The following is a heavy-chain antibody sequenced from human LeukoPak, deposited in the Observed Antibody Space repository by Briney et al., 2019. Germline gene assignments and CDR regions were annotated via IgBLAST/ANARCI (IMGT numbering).Heavy chain of an antibody. J-gene: IGHJ4*02. CDR3: ATVRVNFFDH. V-gene: IGHV3-15*01. CDR2: IKSKSADGTA. Sequence: GGSLRLSCAASGFIFSNAWMSWVRQAPGKGLEWIGRIKSKSADGTADYAAFVKGRFTISRDGSKNTLFLQMNSLKSEDTAVYYCATVRVNFFDHWGQGALVTVSS. CDR1: GFIFSNAW. D-gene: IGHD3-10*01.